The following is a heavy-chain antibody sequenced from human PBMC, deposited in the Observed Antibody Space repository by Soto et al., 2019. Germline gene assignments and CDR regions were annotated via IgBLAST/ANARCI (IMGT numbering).Heavy chain of an antibody. Sequence: LCLSCAAWGCTFRSSGRHWVGQATGTGLEWVAVISYDGSNKYYADSVKGRFTISRDNSKNTLYLQMNSLRAEDTAVYYCAKDCCTAMGHYYYYYGMDVWGQGTTVTVSS. J-gene: IGHJ6*02. D-gene: IGHD5-18*01. CDR3: AKDCCTAMGHYYYYYGMDV. V-gene: IGHV3-30*18. CDR2: ISYDGSNK. CDR1: GCTFRSSG.